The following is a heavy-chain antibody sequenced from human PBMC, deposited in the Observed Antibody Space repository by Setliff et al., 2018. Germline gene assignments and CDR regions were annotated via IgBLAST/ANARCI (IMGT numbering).Heavy chain of an antibody. J-gene: IGHJ6*03. CDR1: GYTFTGYY. V-gene: IGHV1-2*06. Sequence: ASVKVSCKASGYTFTGYYMHWVRQAPGQGLEWMGRINPNSGGTNYAQKFQGRVTMTRDTSISTAYMELSRLRSGDTAVYYCARGRGSYYYYMDVWGKGTTVTVSS. D-gene: IGHD1-26*01. CDR3: ARGRGSYYYYMDV. CDR2: INPNSGGT.